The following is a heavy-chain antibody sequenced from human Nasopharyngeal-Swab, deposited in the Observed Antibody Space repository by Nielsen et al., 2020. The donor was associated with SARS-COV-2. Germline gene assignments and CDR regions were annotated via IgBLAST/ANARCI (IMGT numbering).Heavy chain of an antibody. D-gene: IGHD3-3*01. J-gene: IGHJ4*02. CDR3: ASGGYDFWSGYPSDY. Sequence: GGSLRLSCAASGFTFCDYCMSWIRQAPGEGLEWVSHISTTGSSKYYADSLKGRFTISRDNDKNSLYLQMNSLRADDTAVYYCASGGYDFWSGYPSDYWGLGTLVTVSS. V-gene: IGHV3-11*04. CDR1: GFTFCDYC. CDR2: ISTTGSSK.